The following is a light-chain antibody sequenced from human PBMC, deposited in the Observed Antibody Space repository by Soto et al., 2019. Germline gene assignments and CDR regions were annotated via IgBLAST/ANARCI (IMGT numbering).Light chain of an antibody. CDR2: GAS. J-gene: IGKJ4*01. CDR3: QQYNNWPLT. Sequence: VMAQSPATQSVSPGESATLSCRASQSVSSNLAWYQQKPGQGPRLLIYGASTRATGVPARFSGSGSGTEFTLTISSLQSEDFAVYYCQQYNNWPLTFGGGTKVEVK. CDR1: QSVSSN. V-gene: IGKV3-15*01.